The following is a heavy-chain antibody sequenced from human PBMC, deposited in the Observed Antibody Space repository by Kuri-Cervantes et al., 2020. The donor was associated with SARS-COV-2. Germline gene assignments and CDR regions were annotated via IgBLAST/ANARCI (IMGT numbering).Heavy chain of an antibody. CDR3: ARENGASSLTRWFDP. CDR2: ISGNGGIR. V-gene: IGHV3-20*04. CDR1: GFKFDDYS. D-gene: IGHD1-1*01. J-gene: IGHJ5*02. Sequence: GGSLRLSCAASGFKFDDYSMSWVRQAPGKGLEWVSGISGNGGIRVHADSVMGRFTISRDNAKNSLYLQMNSLRVEDTALYYCARENGASSLTRWFDPWGQGTLVTVSS.